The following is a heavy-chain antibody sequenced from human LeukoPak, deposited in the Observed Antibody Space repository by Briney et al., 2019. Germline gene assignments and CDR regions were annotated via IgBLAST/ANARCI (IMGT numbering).Heavy chain of an antibody. Sequence: SETLSLTCTVSGVSMSSYCWSWIRQPPGKGLEWIGCIYYSGSTDYNPSLKSRVTISIDTSKNQFSLKLISMTAADTAVYYCARKHSSSWSFDYWGQGTLVTVSS. CDR3: ARKHSSSWSFDY. CDR2: IYYSGST. CDR1: GVSMSSYC. V-gene: IGHV4-59*08. D-gene: IGHD6-13*01. J-gene: IGHJ4*02.